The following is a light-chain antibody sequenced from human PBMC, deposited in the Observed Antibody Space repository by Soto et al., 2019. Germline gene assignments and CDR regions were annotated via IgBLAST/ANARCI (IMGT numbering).Light chain of an antibody. CDR3: CSYAGSYTYV. V-gene: IGLV2-11*01. CDR1: SSDVGNYIY. CDR2: DVN. Sequence: QSALTQPRSVSGSPGQSVAISCTGTSSDVGNYIYVSWYQHLPGKAPKLMIYDVNKRPSGVPDRFSGSKSGNTASLTISGLQAEDEADYYCCSYAGSYTYVFGTGTKLTVL. J-gene: IGLJ1*01.